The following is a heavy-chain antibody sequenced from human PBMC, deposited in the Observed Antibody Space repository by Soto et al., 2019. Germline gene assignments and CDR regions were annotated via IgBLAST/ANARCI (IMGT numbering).Heavy chain of an antibody. J-gene: IGHJ3*02. CDR2: IYRTGST. D-gene: IGHD6-19*01. CDR1: RGSITNYY. Sequence: SQTLSLPCTLARGSITNYYWSWLRQPAQKELEWIGNIYRTGSTSYNPSLKSRVTMSVDTSKIRVSLRLSSVNAADRAVYSCVRGSLNRDASGWSGPDGFGIWGQGXRVTVPS. V-gene: IGHV4-4*07. CDR3: VRGSLNRDASGWSGPDGFGI.